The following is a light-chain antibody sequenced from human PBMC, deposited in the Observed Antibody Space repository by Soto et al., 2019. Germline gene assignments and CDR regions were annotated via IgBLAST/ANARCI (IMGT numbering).Light chain of an antibody. Sequence: EIVVTQSPATLSVSPGDRATLSCRASQNVGINLAWYQQKPGQAPMLLIFGKSTRATGIPARFSGIGSGTEFTLAISSLQSEDFALYYCLQYNDWPYTFGQGTKLEIK. J-gene: IGKJ2*01. V-gene: IGKV3-15*01. CDR2: GKS. CDR3: LQYNDWPYT. CDR1: QNVGIN.